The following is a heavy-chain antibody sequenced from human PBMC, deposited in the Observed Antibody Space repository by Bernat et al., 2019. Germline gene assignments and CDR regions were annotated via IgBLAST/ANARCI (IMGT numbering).Heavy chain of an antibody. CDR1: GYTFTSYG. CDR3: ARDVAARPWDDAFDI. CDR2: SSAYNGNT. V-gene: IGHV1-18*01. D-gene: IGHD6-6*01. Sequence: QVQLVQSGAEVKKPGASVKVSCKASGYTFTSYGISWVRQAPGQGLEWMGWSSAYNGNTNYAQKLQGRVTMTTDTSTSTAYMELRSLRSDDAAVYYCARDVAARPWDDAFDIWGQGKMVTVSS. J-gene: IGHJ3*02.